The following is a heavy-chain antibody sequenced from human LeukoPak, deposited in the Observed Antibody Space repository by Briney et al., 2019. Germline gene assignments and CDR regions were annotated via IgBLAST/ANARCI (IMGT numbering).Heavy chain of an antibody. CDR2: VIPSGSST. D-gene: IGHD3-22*01. Sequence: GGSLRLSCAASGFSFSNYAMTWVRQAPGKGLEWVSSVIPSGSSTYYADSVNGRFTISRDNSKNMLYLQMDSLRAEGRALYYCAKQRSAYSQILGFDYWGQGTLVTVSS. V-gene: IGHV3-23*01. J-gene: IGHJ4*02. CDR1: GFSFSNYA. CDR3: AKQRSAYSQILGFDY.